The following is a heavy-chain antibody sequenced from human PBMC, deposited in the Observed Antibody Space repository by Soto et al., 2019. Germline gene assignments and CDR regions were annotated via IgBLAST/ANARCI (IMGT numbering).Heavy chain of an antibody. CDR2: INVIGST. J-gene: IGHJ4*02. CDR3: ARGYDTALAPIF. Sequence: SETLSLTCAVYGGSFSSYHWSWIRQPPGKGLEWIGEINVIGSTNNNPSLKSRVTISVDTPKNQFSLKLTSMTAADTAVYYCARGYDTALAPIFWGQGSLVTVSS. V-gene: IGHV4-34*01. D-gene: IGHD5-18*01. CDR1: GGSFSSYH.